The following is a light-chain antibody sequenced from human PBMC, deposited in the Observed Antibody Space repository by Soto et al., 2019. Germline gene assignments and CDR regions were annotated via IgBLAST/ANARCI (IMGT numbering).Light chain of an antibody. V-gene: IGKV1-27*01. CDR2: AAS. J-gene: IGKJ1*01. Sequence: DIQMTQSPSSLSASVGDRVTITCRASQGINNYLAWYQQKAGKVPKLLIDAASTLQSGVPSRFSGSGSGTDFTLTITSLQPEDFATYYCLQDYSYPWTFGQGTKVDI. CDR1: QGINNY. CDR3: LQDYSYPWT.